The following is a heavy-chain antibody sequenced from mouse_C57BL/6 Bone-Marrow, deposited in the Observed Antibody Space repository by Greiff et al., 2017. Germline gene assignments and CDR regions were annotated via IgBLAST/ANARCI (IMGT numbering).Heavy chain of an antibody. J-gene: IGHJ1*01. Sequence: VQLQQPGAELVRPGSSLKLSCTASGYTFTSYWMDWVQQRPGQGLEWIGNIYPSDSEIHYTPKFKDNATLTVDKSSSTAYMQLSSLTSEDSAVYDCARSGANRDVRWYFDVGGAGTTVTVSS. D-gene: IGHD4-1*01. CDR1: GYTFTSYW. CDR3: ARSGANRDVRWYFDV. CDR2: IYPSDSEI. V-gene: IGHV1-61*01.